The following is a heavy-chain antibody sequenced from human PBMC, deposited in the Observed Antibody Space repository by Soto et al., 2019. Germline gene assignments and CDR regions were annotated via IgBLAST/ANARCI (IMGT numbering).Heavy chain of an antibody. V-gene: IGHV4-30-2*01. J-gene: IGHJ4*02. CDR1: GGSISSGGYS. D-gene: IGHD2-15*01. CDR2: IYHSGST. CDR3: ARGQVAAAQH. Sequence: QLQLQESGSGLVKPSQTLSLTCAVSGGSISSGGYSWSWIRQPPGKVLEWNGYIYHSGSTYNNPSLKSRFTITVDTSKNQFSLKLSSVTAADTAVYYCARGQVAAAQHWGQGTLVTVSS.